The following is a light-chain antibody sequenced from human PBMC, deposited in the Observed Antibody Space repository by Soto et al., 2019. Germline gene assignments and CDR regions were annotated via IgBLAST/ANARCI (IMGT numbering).Light chain of an antibody. Sequence: QSALTQPASVSGSPGQSITISCTGTSSDVGGYNYVSWYQQQPGKAPKLMIYDVSNRPSGVSHRFSGSKYGNTASLTISGLQAEDEDDYYCSAYTSSSTLVVFGTGTKLTVL. CDR1: SSDVGGYNY. V-gene: IGLV2-14*01. CDR3: SAYTSSSTLVV. CDR2: DVS. J-gene: IGLJ1*01.